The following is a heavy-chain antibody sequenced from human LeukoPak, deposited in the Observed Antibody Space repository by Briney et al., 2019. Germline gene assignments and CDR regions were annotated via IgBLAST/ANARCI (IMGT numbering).Heavy chain of an antibody. CDR3: ARVIEVAGKLVVHYYYGMDV. D-gene: IGHD6-19*01. CDR2: MNPNSGNT. Sequence: ASVKVSCKASGYTFTSYYMHWVRQATGQGLEWMGWMNPNSGNTGYAQKFQGKVTMTRNTSISTAYMELSSVRSEDTAVYYCARVIEVAGKLVVHYYYGMDVWGQGTTVTVSS. V-gene: IGHV1-8*01. CDR1: GYTFTSYY. J-gene: IGHJ6*02.